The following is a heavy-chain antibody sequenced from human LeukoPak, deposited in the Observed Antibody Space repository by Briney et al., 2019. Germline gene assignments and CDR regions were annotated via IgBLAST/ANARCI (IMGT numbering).Heavy chain of an antibody. CDR3: ARVVVVPAAIQGRGYYYYYMDV. CDR2: INPNSGGT. CDR1: GYTFTGYY. D-gene: IGHD2-2*02. J-gene: IGHJ6*03. Sequence: ASVKVSCKASGYTFTGYYMHWVRQAPGQGLEWMGWINPNSGGTNYAQKLQGRVTMTRDTSISTAYMELSRLRSDDTAVYYCARVVVVPAAIQGRGYYYYYMDVGGKGTTVTVSS. V-gene: IGHV1-2*02.